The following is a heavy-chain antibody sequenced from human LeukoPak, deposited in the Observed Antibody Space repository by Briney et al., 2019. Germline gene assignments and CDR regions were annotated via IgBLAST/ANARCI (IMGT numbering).Heavy chain of an antibody. CDR3: ARETQACGGDCYDY. V-gene: IGHV3-48*03. CDR2: ITAGGTYI. Sequence: GGSLRLSCEASEFTFSSYEMNWVRQAPGKGLEWVSYITAGGTYIRYADSVRGRFTISRDNAKNSPYLQMDSLKSEDTAVYYCARETQACGGDCYDYWGQGTQVTVSS. J-gene: IGHJ4*02. D-gene: IGHD2-21*01. CDR1: EFTFSSYE.